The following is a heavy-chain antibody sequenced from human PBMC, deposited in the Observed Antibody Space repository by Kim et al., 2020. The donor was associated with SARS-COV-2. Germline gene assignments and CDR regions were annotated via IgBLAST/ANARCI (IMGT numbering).Heavy chain of an antibody. J-gene: IGHJ4*02. V-gene: IGHV3-21*04. Sequence: GGSLRLSCAASGFTFSSYSMNWVRQAPGKGLEWVSSISSSSSYIYYADSVKGRFTISRDNAKNSLYLQMNSLRAEDTAVYYCAGYCSSTSCYGAEYWGQGTLVTVSS. CDR1: GFTFSSYS. CDR2: ISSSSSYI. CDR3: AGYCSSTSCYGAEY. D-gene: IGHD2-2*01.